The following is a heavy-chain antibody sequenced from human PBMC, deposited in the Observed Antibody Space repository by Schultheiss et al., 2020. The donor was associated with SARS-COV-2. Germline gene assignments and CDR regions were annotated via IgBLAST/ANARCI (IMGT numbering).Heavy chain of an antibody. Sequence: SETLSLTCTVSGGSMNSYYWSWIRQSPGKGLEWIGYIYYSGSTNYNPSLKSRITISQDKSRSQFSLKLTSLTAADTAVYFCASYGDHYYFQHWGQGTLVTVSS. J-gene: IGHJ4*02. CDR3: ASYGDHYYFQH. CDR1: GGSMNSYY. CDR2: IYYSGST. D-gene: IGHD4-17*01. V-gene: IGHV4-59*01.